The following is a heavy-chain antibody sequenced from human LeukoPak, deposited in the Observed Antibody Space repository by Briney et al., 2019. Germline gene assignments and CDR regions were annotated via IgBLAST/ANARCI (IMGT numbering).Heavy chain of an antibody. CDR3: ARRYYIYDSSGFGAPVFGY. J-gene: IGHJ4*02. CDR1: GGSISSSNHY. CDR2: IYYSGST. Sequence: PSETLSLTCTVSGGSISSSNHYWGWIRQPPGRGLQWIGSIYYSGSTYYNPSLKSRINISADTSKNQLSLRLSAVTAADTAVYYCARRYYIYDSSGFGAPVFGYWGQGTLVTVSS. D-gene: IGHD3-22*01. V-gene: IGHV4-39*01.